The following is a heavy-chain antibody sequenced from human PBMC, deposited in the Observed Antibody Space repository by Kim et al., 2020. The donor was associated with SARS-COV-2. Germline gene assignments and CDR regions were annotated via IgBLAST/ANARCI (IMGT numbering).Heavy chain of an antibody. CDR2: VSGSGDNT. V-gene: IGHV3-23*01. D-gene: IGHD6-19*01. Sequence: GGSLRLSCGSSGFAFSSYAMSWVRQAPGKGLEWVSVVSGSGDNTYYADSVKGRFSISRDNSKNTLYLLMSSLRADDTAFYYCAKAGDYTGTPVAAIGKWGQGTLVTGSS. J-gene: IGHJ4*02. CDR1: GFAFSSYA. CDR3: AKAGDYTGTPVAAIGK.